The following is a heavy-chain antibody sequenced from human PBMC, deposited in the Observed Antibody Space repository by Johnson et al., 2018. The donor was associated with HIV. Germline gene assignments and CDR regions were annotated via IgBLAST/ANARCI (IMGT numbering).Heavy chain of an antibody. D-gene: IGHD3-9*01. CDR3: ARGDPDLRYFDWLGAFDI. CDR1: GFTFSNAW. Sequence: EVQLVESGGDLVEPGESLRLSCVASGFTFSNAWMHWVRQAPGKGLEWVSVIYSGGSTYYADSVKGRFTISRDNSKNTLYLQMNSLRAEDTAVYYCARGDPDLRYFDWLGAFDIWGQGTMVTVSS. CDR2: IYSGGST. J-gene: IGHJ3*02. V-gene: IGHV3-66*01.